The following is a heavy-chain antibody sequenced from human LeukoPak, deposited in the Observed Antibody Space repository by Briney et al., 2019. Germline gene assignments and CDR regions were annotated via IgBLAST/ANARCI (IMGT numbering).Heavy chain of an antibody. V-gene: IGHV4-59*12. Sequence: PSETLSLTCTVSGGSISSYYWSWIRQPPGKGLEWIGYIYYSGSTNYNPSLKSRVTISVDKSKNQFSLKLSSVTAADTAVYYCARDADTAALGHWFDPWGQGTLVTVSS. CDR1: GGSISSYY. J-gene: IGHJ5*02. D-gene: IGHD5-18*01. CDR3: ARDADTAALGHWFDP. CDR2: IYYSGST.